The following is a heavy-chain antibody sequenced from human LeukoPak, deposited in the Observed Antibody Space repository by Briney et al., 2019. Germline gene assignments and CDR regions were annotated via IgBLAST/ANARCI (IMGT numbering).Heavy chain of an antibody. J-gene: IGHJ4*02. V-gene: IGHV3-7*01. CDR2: IKHDGSEK. CDR3: TRDER. CDR1: GFTFDDYA. Sequence: GGSLRLSCAASGFTFDDYAMHWVRQAPGKGLEWVAYIKHDGSEKDYVDSVKGRFTISRDNAKNSLYLQMNSLRGEDTAMYYCTRDERWGQGTLVTVSS.